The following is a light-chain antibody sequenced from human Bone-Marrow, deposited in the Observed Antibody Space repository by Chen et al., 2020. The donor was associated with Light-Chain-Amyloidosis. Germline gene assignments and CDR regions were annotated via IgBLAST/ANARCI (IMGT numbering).Light chain of an antibody. J-gene: IGLJ2*01. CDR1: NLGDKY. CDR2: QDN. Sequence: SFKLTQSPSVSVSPGQTAAIACSGDNLGDKYVCWYQRRPRQAPVLIIFQDNKRPSGIPERFAGSNSANTATLTITETQVMDEADYCCQAWDISSGAVFGGGTKLTVL. CDR3: QAWDISSGAV. V-gene: IGLV3-1*01.